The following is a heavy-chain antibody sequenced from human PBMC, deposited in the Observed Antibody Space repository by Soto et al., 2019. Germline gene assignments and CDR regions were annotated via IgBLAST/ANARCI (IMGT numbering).Heavy chain of an antibody. D-gene: IGHD6-13*01. CDR2: ISSSGSTI. Sequence: QVQLVESGGGLVKPGGSLRLSCAASGFTFSDYYMSWIRQAPGKGLEWVSYISSSGSTIYYADSVKGRFTISRDNAKNSLYLQMNSLRAEDTAVYYCARLYSSSWTKTRAATRVDYWGQGTLVTVSS. V-gene: IGHV3-11*01. J-gene: IGHJ4*02. CDR3: ARLYSSSWTKTRAATRVDY. CDR1: GFTFSDYY.